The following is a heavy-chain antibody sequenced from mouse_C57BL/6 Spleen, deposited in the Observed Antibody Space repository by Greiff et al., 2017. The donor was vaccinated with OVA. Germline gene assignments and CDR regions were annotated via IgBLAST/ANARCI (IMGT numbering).Heavy chain of an antibody. J-gene: IGHJ1*03. Sequence: VQLKESEGGLVQPGSSMKLSCTASGFTFSDYYMAWVRQVPEKGLEWVANINYDGSSTYYLDSLKSRFIISRDNAKNILYLQMSSLKSEDTATYYCARNYDVGYFDVWGTGTTVTVSS. CDR3: ARNYDVGYFDV. CDR2: INYDGSST. V-gene: IGHV5-16*01. D-gene: IGHD2-4*01. CDR1: GFTFSDYY.